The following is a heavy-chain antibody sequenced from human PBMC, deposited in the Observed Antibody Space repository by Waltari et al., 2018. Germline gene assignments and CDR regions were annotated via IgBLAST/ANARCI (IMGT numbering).Heavy chain of an antibody. CDR1: GFTFGVFS. J-gene: IGHJ4*02. Sequence: EVQLVESGGGFVQPGGSLRLSCLGSGFTFGVFSMHWIRQAPGKGLEWVAYISASSSAIYYAESVKGRFTISRDNAKNSLFLQMTNLGVEDTAVYYCAREWGVMVGTAAFYFDYWGQGTLVTVSS. V-gene: IGHV3-48*01. D-gene: IGHD2-15*01. CDR3: AREWGVMVGTAAFYFDY. CDR2: ISASSSAI.